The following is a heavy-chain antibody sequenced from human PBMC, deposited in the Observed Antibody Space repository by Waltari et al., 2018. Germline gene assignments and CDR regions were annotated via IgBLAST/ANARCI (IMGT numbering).Heavy chain of an antibody. CDR2: IYYSGST. CDR3: ARDRYYYDSSGYYDYYGMDV. V-gene: IGHV4-59*01. CDR1: GGPISSYY. Sequence: QVQLQESGPGLVKPSETLSLTCTVSGGPISSYYWRWIRQPPGKGLEWIGYIYYSGSTNYNPSLKSRVTISVDTSKNQFSLKLSSVTAADTAVYYCARDRYYYDSSGYYDYYGMDVWGQGTTVTVSS. D-gene: IGHD3-22*01. J-gene: IGHJ6*02.